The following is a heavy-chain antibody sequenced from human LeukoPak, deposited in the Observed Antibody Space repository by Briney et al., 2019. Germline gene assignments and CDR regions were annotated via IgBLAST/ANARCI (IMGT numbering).Heavy chain of an antibody. CDR3: AKADGIAVAGAGYYYGMDV. CDR2: ISGSGGST. V-gene: IGHV3-23*01. CDR1: GFTFSTYA. D-gene: IGHD6-19*01. J-gene: IGHJ6*02. Sequence: PGGSLRLSCAASGFTFSTYAMNWVRQAPGKGLEWVSAISGSGGSTYYADSVKGRFTISRDNSKNTLYLQMNSLRAEDTAVYYCAKADGIAVAGAGYYYGMDVWGQGTTVTVSS.